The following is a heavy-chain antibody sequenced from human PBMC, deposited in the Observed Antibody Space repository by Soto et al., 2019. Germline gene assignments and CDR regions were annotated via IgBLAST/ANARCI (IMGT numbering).Heavy chain of an antibody. Sequence: SETLSLTCTVPGGSISSSSYYWGWIRQPPGKGLEWIGSIYYSGSTYYNPSLKSRVTISVDTSKNQFSLKLSSVTAADTAVYYCARHQVVVVARAHSFDPWGQGTLVTVSS. V-gene: IGHV4-39*01. CDR1: GGSISSSSYY. CDR3: ARHQVVVVARAHSFDP. D-gene: IGHD2-2*01. CDR2: IYYSGST. J-gene: IGHJ5*02.